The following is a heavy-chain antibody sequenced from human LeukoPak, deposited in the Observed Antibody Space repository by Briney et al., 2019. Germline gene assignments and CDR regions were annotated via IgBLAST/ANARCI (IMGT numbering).Heavy chain of an antibody. CDR2: IIPILGIA. Sequence: SVKVSCEASGGTFSSYAISWVRQAPGQGLEWMGRIIPILGIANYAQKFQGRVTITADKSTSTAYMELSSLRSEDTAVYYCARYYYDSSGSRFDYWGQGTLVTVSS. CDR3: ARYYYDSSGSRFDY. CDR1: GGTFSSYA. J-gene: IGHJ4*02. V-gene: IGHV1-69*04. D-gene: IGHD3-22*01.